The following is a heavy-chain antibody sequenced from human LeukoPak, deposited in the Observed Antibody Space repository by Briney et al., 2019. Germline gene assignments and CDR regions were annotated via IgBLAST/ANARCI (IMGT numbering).Heavy chain of an antibody. CDR1: GFTVRSYY. V-gene: IGHV3-53*01. CDR2: IYSGGST. CDR3: ARAGLGRPFDY. D-gene: IGHD7-27*01. Sequence: GGSLRLSCVVFGFTVRSYYMSWVRQAPGKGLEWVSVIYSGGSTHYADSVKGRFTISRDTSENTLFLQMNSLRAEDTAVYYCARAGLGRPFDYWGQGTLVTVSS. J-gene: IGHJ4*02.